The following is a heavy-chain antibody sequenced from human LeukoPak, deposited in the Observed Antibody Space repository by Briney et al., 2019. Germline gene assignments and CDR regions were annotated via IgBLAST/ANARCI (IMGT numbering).Heavy chain of an antibody. D-gene: IGHD3-22*01. J-gene: IGHJ1*01. V-gene: IGHV3-53*01. CDR1: GFTVSSNY. Sequence: GGSLRLSCAASGFTVSSNYMSWVRQAPGKGLEWVSVIYSGGSTYYADSVKGRFTISRDNSKNTLYLQMNSLRAEDTAVYYCARAPTYYYDSSGYYNTPEYFQHWGQGTLVTVSS. CDR3: ARAPTYYYDSSGYYNTPEYFQH. CDR2: IYSGGST.